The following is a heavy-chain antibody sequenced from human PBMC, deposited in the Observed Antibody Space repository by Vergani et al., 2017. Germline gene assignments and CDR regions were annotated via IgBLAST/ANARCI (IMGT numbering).Heavy chain of an antibody. D-gene: IGHD6-6*01. J-gene: IGHJ6*02. CDR1: GGTFSSYT. Sequence: QVQLVQSGAEVKKPGSSVKVSCKASGGTFSSYTISWVRQAPGQGLEWMGRIIPILGIANYEQKFQGRVTITADKSTSTAYMELSSLRSEDTAVYYCASWEKHSSSSVPMDVWGQGPIGHRLL. CDR3: ASWEKHSSSSVPMDV. V-gene: IGHV1-69*02. CDR2: IIPILGIA.